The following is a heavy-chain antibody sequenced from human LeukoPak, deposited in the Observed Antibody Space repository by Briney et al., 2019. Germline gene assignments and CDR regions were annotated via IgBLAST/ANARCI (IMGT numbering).Heavy chain of an antibody. CDR1: GFTFSSYG. CDR3: AGVGTTTSAFDI. V-gene: IGHV3-33*01. Sequence: GRSLRLSCAASGFTFSSYGMHWVHQAPGKGLEWVAVIWYDGSNKYYADSVKGRFTISRDNSKNTLYLQMNSLRAEDTAVYYCAGVGTTTSAFDIWGQGTMVTVSS. J-gene: IGHJ3*02. CDR2: IWYDGSNK. D-gene: IGHD1-26*01.